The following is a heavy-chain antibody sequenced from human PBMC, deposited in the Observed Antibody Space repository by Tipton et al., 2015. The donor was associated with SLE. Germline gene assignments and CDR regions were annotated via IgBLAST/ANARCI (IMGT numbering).Heavy chain of an antibody. D-gene: IGHD2-2*01. Sequence: LRLSCTVSGGSISSYYWSWIRQPAGKGLEWVGRIYTSGSTNYSPSFKSRITLSVDTPKNQFSLKLTSVTAADTAVYYCAVSTNYFYYYMDVWGKGTTVIVSS. V-gene: IGHV4-4*07. CDR2: IYTSGST. J-gene: IGHJ6*03. CDR3: AVSTNYFYYYMDV. CDR1: GGSISSYY.